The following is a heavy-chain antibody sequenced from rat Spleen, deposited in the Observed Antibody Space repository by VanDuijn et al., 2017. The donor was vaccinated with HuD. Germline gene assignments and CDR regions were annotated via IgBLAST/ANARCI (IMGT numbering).Heavy chain of an antibody. CDR3: TGRGYNNYDWFAY. CDR1: GFTFNNYW. CDR2: ISNAAG. D-gene: IGHD1-10*01. Sequence: EVQLVESGGGLVQPGRSLKLSCVASGFTFNNYWMTWIRQAPGKGLEWVASISNAAGKGRFTISRDDSKSMVYLQMDNLKTEDTAMYYCTGRGYNNYDWFAYWGQGTLVTVSS. J-gene: IGHJ3*01. V-gene: IGHV5-31*01.